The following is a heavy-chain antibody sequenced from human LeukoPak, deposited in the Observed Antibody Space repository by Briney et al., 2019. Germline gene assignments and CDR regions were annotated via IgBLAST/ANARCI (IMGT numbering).Heavy chain of an antibody. J-gene: IGHJ4*02. D-gene: IGHD4-17*01. CDR3: ARASYGDYDSFDY. CDR1: GGSISPYY. V-gene: IGHV4-59*01. Sequence: SETLSLTCTVSGGSISPYYWSWIRQPPGKGLEWIGYIYYSGSTNYNPSLMSRVTISVDTSKNQFSLKLSSVTAADTAVYYCARASYGDYDSFDYWGQGTLVTVSS. CDR2: IYYSGST.